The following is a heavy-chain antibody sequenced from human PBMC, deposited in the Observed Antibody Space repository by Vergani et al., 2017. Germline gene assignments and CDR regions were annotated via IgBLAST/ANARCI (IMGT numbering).Heavy chain of an antibody. J-gene: IGHJ5*02. D-gene: IGHD2-15*01. Sequence: EVPLVQSGAEVKKPGESLRISCKGSGYSFTSYWISWVRQMPGKGLEWMGRIDPSDSYTNYSPSFQGHVTISADKSISTAYLQWSSLKASDSAMYYCASSGGPKNWFDPWGQGTLVTVSS. CDR2: IDPSDSYT. V-gene: IGHV5-10-1*03. CDR3: ASSGGPKNWFDP. CDR1: GYSFTSYW.